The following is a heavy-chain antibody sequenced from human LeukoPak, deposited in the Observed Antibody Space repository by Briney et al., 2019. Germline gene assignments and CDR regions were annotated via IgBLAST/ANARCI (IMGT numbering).Heavy chain of an antibody. CDR2: ISSSGSTI. CDR1: GFTFSDYY. V-gene: IGHV3-11*01. D-gene: IGHD5-18*01. Sequence: GGSLRLSCAASGFTFSDYYMSWIRQSPGKGLEWVSYISSSGSTIYYADSVKGRFTISRDNAKNSLYLQMNSLRAEDTAVYYCLVDTAMVTGNWFDPWGQGTLVTVSS. CDR3: LVDTAMVTGNWFDP. J-gene: IGHJ5*02.